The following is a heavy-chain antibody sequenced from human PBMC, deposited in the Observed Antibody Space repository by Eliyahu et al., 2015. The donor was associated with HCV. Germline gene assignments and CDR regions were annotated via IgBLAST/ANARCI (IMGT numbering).Heavy chain of an antibody. D-gene: IGHD2-15*01. J-gene: IGHJ4*02. Sequence: QVQLVQSGAEVKKPGASVKVSCKASGYTFTSYYMHWVRQAPGQGLEWMGIINPSGGSTSYAQKFQGRVTMTRDTSTSTVYMELSSLRSEDTAVYYCARDFCSGGSCYWLFDYWGQGTLVTVSS. CDR1: GYTFTSYY. V-gene: IGHV1-46*01. CDR3: ARDFCSGGSCYWLFDY. CDR2: INPSGGST.